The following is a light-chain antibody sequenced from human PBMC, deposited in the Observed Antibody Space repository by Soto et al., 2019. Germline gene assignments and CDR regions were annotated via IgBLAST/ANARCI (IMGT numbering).Light chain of an antibody. CDR3: QAYDYSLTASV. CDR1: SSNIGSNT. V-gene: IGLV1-44*01. Sequence: VLTQPPSASGTPGQRVTISCSGSSSNIGSNTVNWYQQLPGAAPKLVIFGNRNRPSGVPERFSGSKSGTSASLAITGLQAEDEADYYCQAYDYSLTASVFGGGTKVTVL. CDR2: GNR. J-gene: IGLJ3*02.